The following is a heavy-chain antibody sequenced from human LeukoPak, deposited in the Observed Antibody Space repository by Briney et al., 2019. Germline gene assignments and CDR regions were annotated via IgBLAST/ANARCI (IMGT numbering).Heavy chain of an antibody. V-gene: IGHV3-23*01. CDR3: AKGHQLLYRPGYYYYYMDV. CDR2: ISGSGGST. CDR1: GFTFSSYA. Sequence: GGSLRLSCAASGFTFSSYAMSWVRQAPGKGLEWVSAISGSGGSTYYADSVKGRFTISRDNSKNTLYLQMNSLRAEDTAVYYCAKGHQLLYRPGYYYYYMDVWGKGTTVTVSS. J-gene: IGHJ6*03. D-gene: IGHD2-2*02.